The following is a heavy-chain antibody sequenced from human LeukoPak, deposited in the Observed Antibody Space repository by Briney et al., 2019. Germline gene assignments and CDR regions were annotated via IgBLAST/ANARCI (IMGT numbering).Heavy chain of an antibody. D-gene: IGHD3-22*01. Sequence: SETLSLTCTVSGGSISSYYWSWIRQPPGRRLEWIGYIYYTGSTNYNPSLKSRVTISVDTSKNQLSLKLNSVTAADTAVYYCARGGSSGSKWFDPWGQGALVTVSS. J-gene: IGHJ5*02. CDR3: ARGGSSGSKWFDP. V-gene: IGHV4-59*01. CDR2: IYYTGST. CDR1: GGSISSYY.